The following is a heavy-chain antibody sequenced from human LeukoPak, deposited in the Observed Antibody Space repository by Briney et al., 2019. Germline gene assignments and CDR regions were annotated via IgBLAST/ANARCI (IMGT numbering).Heavy chain of an antibody. CDR3: ARDGTVTAGPFDP. CDR2: IWYDGSNK. D-gene: IGHD4-17*01. CDR1: GIPFSSFG. V-gene: IGHV3-33*01. J-gene: IGHJ5*02. Sequence: QPGRSLRLSCAAPGIPFSSFGMHWLRQAPGKGLEWVAFIWYDGSNKYYADSVKGRFTMSRDNSKNTLYLQMNSLTAEDTAVYYCARDGTVTAGPFDPWGGGTLVTVSS.